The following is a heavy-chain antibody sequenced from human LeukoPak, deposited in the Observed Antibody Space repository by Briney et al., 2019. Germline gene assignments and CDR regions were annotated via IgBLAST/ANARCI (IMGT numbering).Heavy chain of an antibody. Sequence: SETLSLTCTVSGVSVNSYYWSWIRQPLGKGLEWIGYIYYSGSTNYNPSLKSRVTISVDTSNNKFSLKLTSLTAADTAVYYCVRHLSAGRPAFDIWGQGTMVTVSS. CDR1: GVSVNSYY. D-gene: IGHD2-15*01. J-gene: IGHJ3*02. CDR3: VRHLSAGRPAFDI. CDR2: IYYSGST. V-gene: IGHV4-59*08.